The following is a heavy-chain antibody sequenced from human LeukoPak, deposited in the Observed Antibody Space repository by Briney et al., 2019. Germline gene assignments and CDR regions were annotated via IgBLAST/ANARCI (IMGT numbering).Heavy chain of an antibody. V-gene: IGHV4-59*01. CDR2: IYYSRST. D-gene: IGHD5-12*01. Sequence: SETLSLTCTVSGGSISSYYWSWIRQPPGKGLEWIGYIYYSRSTNYNPSLKSRVTISVDTSKNQFSLKLSSVTAADTAVYYCARDHLIVATTYYYYYGMDVWGQGTTVTVSS. CDR1: GGSISSYY. CDR3: ARDHLIVATTYYYYYGMDV. J-gene: IGHJ6*02.